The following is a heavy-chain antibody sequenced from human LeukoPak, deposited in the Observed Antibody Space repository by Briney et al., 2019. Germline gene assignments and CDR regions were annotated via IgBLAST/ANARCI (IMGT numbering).Heavy chain of an antibody. CDR1: GGSISSYY. CDR2: IYYSGST. CDR3: ARFRDYGMDV. Sequence: SETLSLTCTVSGGSISSYYWSWIRQPPGKGLEWIGYIYYSGSTNYNPSLKSRVTISVDTSKNQFSLKLSSVTAADTAVYYSARFRDYGMDVWGQGTTVTVSS. V-gene: IGHV4-59*08. J-gene: IGHJ6*02.